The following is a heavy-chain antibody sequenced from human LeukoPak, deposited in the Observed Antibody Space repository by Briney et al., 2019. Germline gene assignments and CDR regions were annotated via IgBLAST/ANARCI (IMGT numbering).Heavy chain of an antibody. V-gene: IGHV4-59*01. D-gene: IGHD6-19*01. J-gene: IGHJ5*02. Sequence: SETLSLTCTVSGGSISSYYWSWIRQPPGKGLEWIGYICYSGSTNYNPSLKSRVTISVDTSKNQFSLKLSSVTAADTAVYYCARARHQYSSGWYGSYWFDPWGQGTLVTVSS. CDR3: ARARHQYSSGWYGSYWFDP. CDR1: GGSISSYY. CDR2: ICYSGST.